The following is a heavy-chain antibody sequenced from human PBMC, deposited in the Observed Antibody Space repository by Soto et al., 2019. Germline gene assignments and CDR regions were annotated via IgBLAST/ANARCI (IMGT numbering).Heavy chain of an antibody. CDR2: IYYSGTT. D-gene: IGHD2-21*01. CDR1: GSSVSSGGYY. J-gene: IGHJ6*02. V-gene: IGHV4-31*03. CDR3: AASCVGCGGFNYYGMDV. Sequence: SETLSLTCSVSGSSVSSGGYYWNCILQHPGKGLEWIGYIYYSGTTYYNPSLKSRVTISVDTSKNQFSLKLSSVTAADTAVYYCAASCVGCGGFNYYGMDVWGQGTTVT.